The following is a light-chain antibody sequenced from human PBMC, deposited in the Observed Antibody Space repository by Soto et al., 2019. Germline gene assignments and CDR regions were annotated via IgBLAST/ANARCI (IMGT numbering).Light chain of an antibody. CDR1: NSDVGGYNY. V-gene: IGLV2-14*01. CDR2: DVS. J-gene: IGLJ1*01. CDR3: RSYRTSSFYV. Sequence: QSALTQPASVSGSPGQSITMACSGTNSDVGGYNYGSWYQQHPGKAAKLMIYDVSYRPSGISTRFSGSKSDNTPSLTLSGLPAEHEADSYCRSYRTSSFYVLASGSTVTVL.